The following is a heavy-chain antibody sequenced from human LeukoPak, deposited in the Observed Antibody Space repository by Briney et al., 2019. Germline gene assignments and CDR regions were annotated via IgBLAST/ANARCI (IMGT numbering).Heavy chain of an antibody. CDR1: GGTFSSYA. V-gene: IGHV1-69*13. Sequence: GASVKVSCKASGGTFSSYAISWVRQAPGQGLEWMGGIIPIFGTANYAQKFQGRVTITADESTSTAYMELSSLRSEDTAVYYCARSNWDWLYFDYWGQGTLVTVSS. D-gene: IGHD7-27*01. J-gene: IGHJ4*02. CDR2: IIPIFGTA. CDR3: ARSNWDWLYFDY.